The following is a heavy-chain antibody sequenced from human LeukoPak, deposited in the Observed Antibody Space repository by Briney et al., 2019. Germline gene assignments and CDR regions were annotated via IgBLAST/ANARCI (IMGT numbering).Heavy chain of an antibody. V-gene: IGHV1-69*13. CDR1: GGTFSSYA. CDR3: ARGSDGDYGGVY. Sequence: SVKVSCKASGGTFSSYAISWVRQAPGQGVEWVGGIIPIFGTANYVQKFQGRVTITADESTSTAYMELSSLRSEDTGVYYCARGSDGDYGGVYWGQGTLVTVSS. J-gene: IGHJ4*02. CDR2: IIPIFGTA. D-gene: IGHD4-17*01.